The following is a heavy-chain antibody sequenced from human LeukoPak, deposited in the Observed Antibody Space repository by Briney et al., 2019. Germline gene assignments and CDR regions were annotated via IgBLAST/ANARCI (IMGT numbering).Heavy chain of an antibody. CDR1: GGSISSYY. CDR3: ARDVGSGSYYYFDY. CDR2: IYYSGST. V-gene: IGHV4-59*01. J-gene: IGHJ4*02. Sequence: PSETLSLTCTVSGGSISSYYWSWIRQPPGKGLEWLGYIYYSGSTNYNPSLKSRVTISVDTSKNQFSLKLSSVTAADTAVYYCARDVGSGSYYYFDYWGQGTLVTVSS. D-gene: IGHD1-26*01.